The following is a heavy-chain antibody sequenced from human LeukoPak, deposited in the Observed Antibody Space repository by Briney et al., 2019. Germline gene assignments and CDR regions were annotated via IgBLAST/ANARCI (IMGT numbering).Heavy chain of an antibody. CDR2: ITADGTNK. V-gene: IGHV3-48*04. CDR3: AREVKWELPDY. CDR1: GFTFSSYS. D-gene: IGHD1-26*01. J-gene: IGHJ4*01. Sequence: GGSLRLSCAASGFTFSSYSMNWVRQAPGKGLEWVSYITADGTNKYDADSVKGRFTISRDNAKNSLYLQMNSLRVDDTAIYYCAREVKWELPDYWGHGTLVTVPS.